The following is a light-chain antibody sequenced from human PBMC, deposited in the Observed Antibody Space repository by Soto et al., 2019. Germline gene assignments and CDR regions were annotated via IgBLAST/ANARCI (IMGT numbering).Light chain of an antibody. CDR1: NSDVGAYPY. J-gene: IGLJ2*01. CDR2: EVA. CDR3: SSYATSGTNVI. V-gene: IGLV2-14*03. Sequence: LTQPASVSGSPGQSITISCTGTNSDVGAYPYVSWYQQHPGNAPKLLIYEVADRPSGVSDRFSGSKSGNTASLTISALQAEDEAVYYCSSYATSGTNVIFGGGTKVTVL.